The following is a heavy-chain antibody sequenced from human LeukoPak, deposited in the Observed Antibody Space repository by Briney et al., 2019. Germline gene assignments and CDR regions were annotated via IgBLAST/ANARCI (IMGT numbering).Heavy chain of an antibody. CDR1: GFTFSSYW. J-gene: IGHJ5*02. Sequence: GGSLRLSCAASGFTFSSYWMHWVRQAPGKGLVWVSRINSDGSSTSYADSVKGRFTISRDNAKNTLYPQMNSLRAEDTAVYYCASGIYYDSSGTQDTWGQGTLVTVSS. V-gene: IGHV3-74*01. CDR2: INSDGSST. CDR3: ASGIYYDSSGTQDT. D-gene: IGHD3-22*01.